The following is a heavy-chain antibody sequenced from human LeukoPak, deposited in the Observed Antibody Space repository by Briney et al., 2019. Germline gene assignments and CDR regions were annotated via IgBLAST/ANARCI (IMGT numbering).Heavy chain of an antibody. J-gene: IGHJ6*03. Sequence: SETLSLTCAVYGRSFGGYYWSWIRQPPGKGLEWIGEINHSGSTNYNPSLKSRVTISVDTSKNQFSLKLSSVTAADTAVYYCARVTGALATFYYYYMDVWGKGTTVTVSS. CDR2: INHSGST. CDR1: GRSFGGYY. D-gene: IGHD3-16*01. CDR3: ARVTGALATFYYYYMDV. V-gene: IGHV4-34*01.